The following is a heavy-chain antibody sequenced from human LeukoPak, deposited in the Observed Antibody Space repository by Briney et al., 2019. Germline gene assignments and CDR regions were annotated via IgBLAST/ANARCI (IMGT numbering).Heavy chain of an antibody. D-gene: IGHD3-22*01. Sequence: GGSLRLSCAASGFTFSSYGMHWVRQAPGKGLEWVAVIWYDGSNKYYADSVKGRFTISRDNSKNTLYLQMNSLSAEDTAVYYCARDRHYYDSSGYYMGCAFDIWGQGTMVTVSS. J-gene: IGHJ3*02. V-gene: IGHV3-33*08. CDR2: IWYDGSNK. CDR1: GFTFSSYG. CDR3: ARDRHYYDSSGYYMGCAFDI.